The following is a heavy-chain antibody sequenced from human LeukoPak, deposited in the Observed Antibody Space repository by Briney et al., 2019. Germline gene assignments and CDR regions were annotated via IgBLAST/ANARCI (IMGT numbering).Heavy chain of an antibody. CDR3: ARVSLVRGVGY. CDR2: IDHSGST. J-gene: IGHJ4*02. D-gene: IGHD3-10*01. V-gene: IGHV4-34*01. CDR1: GGSFSGYY. Sequence: SETLSLTCAVYGGSFSGYYWSWIRQPPGKGLEWIGEIDHSGSTNYNPSLKSRVTISVDTSKNQFSLKLSSVTAADTAVYYCARVSLVRGVGYWCQGTLVTVSS.